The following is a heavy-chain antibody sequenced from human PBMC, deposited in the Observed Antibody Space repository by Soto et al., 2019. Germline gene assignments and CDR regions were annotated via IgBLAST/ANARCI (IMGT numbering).Heavy chain of an antibody. CDR1: GYNFGYNW. CDR3: ARLTDCSNGVCYRFDY. Sequence: PGESLKISCRGSGYNFGYNWIGWVRQMPEKGLELMGMIYPGDSDIRYSPSFQGQVTISADKSISTAYLRWSGLKASDTAIYYCARLTDCSNGVCYRFDYWGQGTLVTVSS. V-gene: IGHV5-51*01. D-gene: IGHD2-8*01. J-gene: IGHJ4*02. CDR2: IYPGDSDI.